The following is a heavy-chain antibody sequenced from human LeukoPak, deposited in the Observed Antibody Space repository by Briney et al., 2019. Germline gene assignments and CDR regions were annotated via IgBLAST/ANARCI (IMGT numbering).Heavy chain of an antibody. CDR3: AKNGYYYDSSGYYYNDY. J-gene: IGHJ4*02. CDR2: ISYDGSNK. V-gene: IGHV3-30*18. Sequence: GRSLRLSCAAYGFTFSSYGMHWVRQAPSKGLEWVAVISYDGSNKYYADSVKGRFTISRDNSKNTLYLQMNSLRAEDTAVYYCAKNGYYYDSSGYYYNDYWGQGTLVTVSS. CDR1: GFTFSSYG. D-gene: IGHD3-22*01.